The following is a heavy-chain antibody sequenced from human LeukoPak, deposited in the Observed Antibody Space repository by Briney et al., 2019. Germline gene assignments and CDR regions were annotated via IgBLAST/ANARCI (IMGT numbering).Heavy chain of an antibody. CDR3: ARGATIAVASPDYFDY. CDR1: GGSISSYY. CDR2: IYYSGST. Sequence: SETLSLTCTVSGGSISSYYWSWIRQPPGKGLEWLGYIYYSGSTNYNPSLKSRVTIAVDTSKNRFSLKLSSVTAADTAVYYCARGATIAVASPDYFDYWGQGTLVTVSS. J-gene: IGHJ4*02. D-gene: IGHD6-19*01. V-gene: IGHV4-59*01.